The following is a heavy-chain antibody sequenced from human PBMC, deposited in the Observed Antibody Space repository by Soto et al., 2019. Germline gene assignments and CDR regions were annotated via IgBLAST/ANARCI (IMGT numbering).Heavy chain of an antibody. CDR3: ARDQDTAMVIGGGILDY. CDR2: IYWDDDK. Sequence: SGPTLVNPTQTLTLTCTFSGFSLSTSGVGVGWIRQPPGKALEWLALIYWDDDKRYSPSLKSRLTITKDTSKNQVVLTMTNMDPVDTAVYYCARDQDTAMVIGGGILDYWGQGTLVTVSS. D-gene: IGHD5-18*01. V-gene: IGHV2-5*02. J-gene: IGHJ4*02. CDR1: GFSLSTSGVG.